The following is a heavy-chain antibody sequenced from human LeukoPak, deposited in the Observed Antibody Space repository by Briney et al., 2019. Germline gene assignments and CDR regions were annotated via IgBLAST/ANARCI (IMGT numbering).Heavy chain of an antibody. CDR1: GYSFSTYY. V-gene: IGHV1-46*01. D-gene: IGHD4-23*01. CDR3: ATDDSIRGFTY. Sequence: ASVKVSCKASGYSFSTYYIHWVRQAPGQGLEWMGIIDPSGGNPVYAQNFRGRVTMTEDTSTDTAYMELSSLRSEDTAVYYCATDDSIRGFTYWGQGTLVTVSS. CDR2: IDPSGGNP. J-gene: IGHJ4*02.